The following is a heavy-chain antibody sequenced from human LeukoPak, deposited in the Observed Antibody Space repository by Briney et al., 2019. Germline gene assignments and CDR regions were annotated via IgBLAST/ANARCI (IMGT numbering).Heavy chain of an antibody. CDR1: GGSFSGYY. V-gene: IGHV4-34*01. Sequence: SETLSLTCAVYGGSFSGYYWSWIRQPPGKGLEWIGEINHSGSTNYNPSLKSRVTISVDTSKNQFSLKLSSVTAADTAVYYCATDNSYGSGSYYTWGQGTLVTVAS. CDR2: INHSGST. J-gene: IGHJ4*02. CDR3: ATDNSYGSGSYYT. D-gene: IGHD3-10*01.